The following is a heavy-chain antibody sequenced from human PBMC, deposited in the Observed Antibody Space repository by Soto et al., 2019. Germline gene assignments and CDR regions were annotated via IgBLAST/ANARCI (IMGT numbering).Heavy chain of an antibody. CDR3: VPDRVVPRATRS. CDR2: ITTSGGST. CDR1: GFTFSSNA. D-gene: IGHD1-26*01. J-gene: IGHJ5*02. Sequence: GGSLRLSCAASGFTFSSNAMNWVRQAPGKGLEWVSTITTSGGSTYYADSVKGRFTISRDNAKNSLYLQMNSLRAEDSAVYDCVPDRVVPRATRSSGQGTLVTVSS. V-gene: IGHV3-21*01.